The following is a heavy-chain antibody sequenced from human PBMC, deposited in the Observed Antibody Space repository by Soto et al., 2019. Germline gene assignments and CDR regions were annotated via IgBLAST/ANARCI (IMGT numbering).Heavy chain of an antibody. Sequence: SETLSLTCTVSGGSISSSSYYWAWIRQPPGKGLEWIGSINYSGTTYYIASLKSRVTISIDTSKNQFSLKLSSVTAADTAVYYCAREPGRAVGATKPPGYFDYWGQGTLVTVSS. CDR2: INYSGTT. CDR1: GGSISSSSYY. D-gene: IGHD1-26*01. J-gene: IGHJ4*02. V-gene: IGHV4-39*07. CDR3: AREPGRAVGATKPPGYFDY.